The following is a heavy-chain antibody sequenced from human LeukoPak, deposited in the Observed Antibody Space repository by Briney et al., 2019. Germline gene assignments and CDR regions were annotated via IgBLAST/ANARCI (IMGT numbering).Heavy chain of an antibody. Sequence: GGSLRLSCAASGFTFSSYWMHWVRQVPGKGLVWVARINPGGSSITYADSVKGRFTISRDNSKNTLYLQMNSLRAEDTAVYYCARSGYCSSSSCLYFDYWGQGTLVTVSS. D-gene: IGHD2-2*01. V-gene: IGHV3-74*01. CDR3: ARSGYCSSSSCLYFDY. CDR1: GFTFSSYW. J-gene: IGHJ4*02. CDR2: INPGGSSI.